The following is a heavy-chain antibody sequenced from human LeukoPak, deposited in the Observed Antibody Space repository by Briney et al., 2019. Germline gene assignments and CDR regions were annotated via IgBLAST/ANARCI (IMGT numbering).Heavy chain of an antibody. D-gene: IGHD2-2*01. J-gene: IGHJ4*02. CDR3: AFGYSSS. V-gene: IGHV3-13*01. Sequence: PGGSLRLSCTASGFTFSNYDMHWVRQATGKGLEWVSAISTTGDTYYPGSVKGRFTISRENAKNSLYLQMNSLRAEDTAVYYCAFGYSSSWGQGTLVTVSS. CDR2: ISTTGDT. CDR1: GFTFSNYD.